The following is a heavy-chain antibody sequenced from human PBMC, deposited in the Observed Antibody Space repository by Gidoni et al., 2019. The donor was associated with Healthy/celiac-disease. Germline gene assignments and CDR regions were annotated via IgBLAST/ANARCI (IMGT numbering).Heavy chain of an antibody. CDR1: GGSISSSSYY. J-gene: IGHJ3*02. CDR2: IYYSGST. Sequence: QLQLQESGPGLVKPSETLSLTCTVSGGSISSSSYYWGWIRQPPGKGLEWIGSIYYSGSTYYNPSLKSRVTISVDTSKNQFSLKLSSVTAADTAVYYCASPPLDDAFDIWGQGTMVTVSS. V-gene: IGHV4-39*01. CDR3: ASPPLDDAFDI.